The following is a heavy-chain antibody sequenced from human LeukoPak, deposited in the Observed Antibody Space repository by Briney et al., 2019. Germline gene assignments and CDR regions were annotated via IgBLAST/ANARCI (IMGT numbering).Heavy chain of an antibody. J-gene: IGHJ3*02. D-gene: IGHD1-14*01. CDR3: ARQPGGTAAFDI. CDR2: ISYTGGET. CDR1: GGSINSYY. Sequence: SETLSLTCTVSGGSINSYYWSWIRQPPGKGLEWIVYISYTGGETNYNPSLKSRITISVDTSKNQFSLMLTSATAADTAVYYCARQPGGTAAFDIWAQGTMVTVSS. V-gene: IGHV4-59*08.